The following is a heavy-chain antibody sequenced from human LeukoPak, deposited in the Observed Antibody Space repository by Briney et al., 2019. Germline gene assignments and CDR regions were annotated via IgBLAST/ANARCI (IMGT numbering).Heavy chain of an antibody. CDR3: AKDLGGDGYSGYDPDDY. J-gene: IGHJ4*02. D-gene: IGHD5-12*01. CDR1: GFTFSSYG. V-gene: IGHV3-30*18. CDR2: ISYDGSNK. Sequence: GRSLRLSCAASGFTFSSYGMHWVRQAPGKGLEWVAVISYDGSNKYYADSVKGRFTISRDNSKNTLYLQMNSLRAEDTAVYYCAKDLGGDGYSGYDPDDYWGQGTLVTVSS.